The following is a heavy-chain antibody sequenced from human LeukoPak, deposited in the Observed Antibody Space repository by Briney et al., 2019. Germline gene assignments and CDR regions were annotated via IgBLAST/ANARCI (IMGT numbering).Heavy chain of an antibody. Sequence: GASVKVSCKASGGTFSSYAISWVRQAPGQGLEWMGWINPDSGDTNYAQKFQGRVTLTRDTSITTAYMDLSRLTSDDTAVYYCARVQFSWNDVDAFDIWGQGTLVTVS. CDR3: ARVQFSWNDVDAFDI. CDR1: GGTFSSYA. V-gene: IGHV1-2*02. D-gene: IGHD1-1*01. J-gene: IGHJ3*02. CDR2: INPDSGDT.